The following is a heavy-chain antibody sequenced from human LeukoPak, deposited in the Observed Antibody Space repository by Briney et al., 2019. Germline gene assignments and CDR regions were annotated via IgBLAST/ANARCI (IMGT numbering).Heavy chain of an antibody. CDR3: ARGHPPYYDSSGFLEDYYYGMDV. D-gene: IGHD3-22*01. CDR2: INHSGST. V-gene: IGHV4-34*01. J-gene: IGHJ6*02. CDR1: GGSFSGYY. Sequence: SETLSLTCAVYGGSFSGYYWSWIRQPPGKGLEWIGEINHSGSTNYNPSLKSRVTISVDTSKSQFSLRLSSVTAADTAVYYCARGHPPYYDSSGFLEDYYYGMDVWGQGTTVTVSS.